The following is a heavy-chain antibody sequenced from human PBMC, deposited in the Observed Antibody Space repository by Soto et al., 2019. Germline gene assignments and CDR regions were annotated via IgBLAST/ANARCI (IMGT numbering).Heavy chain of an antibody. D-gene: IGHD3-10*01. CDR3: ARETYYYGSGSYGGCFDP. Sequence: QVQLVESGGGLVKPGGSLRLSCAASGFTFSDYYMNWIRQAPGKGLEWVSYISSSGNTIYYADSVKGRFTVSRDNAKNARSMQMDSLRAEDTAVYYCARETYYYGSGSYGGCFDPWGQGTLVTVSS. V-gene: IGHV3-11*01. CDR1: GFTFSDYY. CDR2: ISSSGNTI. J-gene: IGHJ5*02.